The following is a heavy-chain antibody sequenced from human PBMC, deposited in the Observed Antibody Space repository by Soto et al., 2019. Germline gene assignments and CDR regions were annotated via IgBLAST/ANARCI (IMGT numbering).Heavy chain of an antibody. CDR2: IWYDGSNK. Sequence: QVQLVESGGGVVQPGRSLRLSCAASGFTFSSYGMHWVRQAPGKGLEWVAVIWYDGSNKYYADSVKGRFTISRDNSKDTLYLQMNCLRAEDTAVYYCAREPGSVLTYWFDPWGQGTLVTVSS. CDR3: AREPGSVLTYWFDP. V-gene: IGHV3-33*01. CDR1: GFTFSSYG. D-gene: IGHD1-26*01. J-gene: IGHJ5*02.